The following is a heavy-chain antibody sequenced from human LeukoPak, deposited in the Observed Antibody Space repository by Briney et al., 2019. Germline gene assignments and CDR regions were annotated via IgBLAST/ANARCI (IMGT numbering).Heavy chain of an antibody. D-gene: IGHD2-2*02. CDR1: GGSISSGDYY. J-gene: IGHJ5*02. CDR2: IYYSGST. V-gene: IGHV4-30-4*08. CDR3: ARVGKVPAAIRGFDP. Sequence: SETLSLTCTVSGGSISSGDYYWSWIRQPPGKGLEWIGYIYYSGSTYYNPSLKSRVTISVDTSKNQFSLKLSSVTAADTAVYYCARVGKVPAAIRGFDPWGQGTLVTVSS.